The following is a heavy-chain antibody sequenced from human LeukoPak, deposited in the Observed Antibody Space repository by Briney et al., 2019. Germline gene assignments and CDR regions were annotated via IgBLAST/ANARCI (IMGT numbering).Heavy chain of an antibody. V-gene: IGHV4-30-2*01. CDR1: GGSISSGGYY. CDR3: ARDDSYGRGH. J-gene: IGHJ4*02. Sequence: SQTLSLTCTVSGGSISSGGYYWSWIRQPPGKGLKWIGYIYHSGSTYYNPSLKSRVTISVDRSKNQFSLKLSSVTAADTAVYYCARDDSYGRGHWGQGTLVTVSS. CDR2: IYHSGST. D-gene: IGHD5-18*01.